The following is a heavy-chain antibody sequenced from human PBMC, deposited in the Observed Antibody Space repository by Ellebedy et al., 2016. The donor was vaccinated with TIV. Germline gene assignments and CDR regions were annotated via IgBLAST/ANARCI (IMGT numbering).Heavy chain of an antibody. CDR1: GGSFSGHY. V-gene: IGHV4-34*01. D-gene: IGHD1-26*01. Sequence: SETLSLXXAVYGGSFSGHYWSWIRQPPGKGLEWIGEIDHSGSSNYNASLKSRLTMSVDTSKNQFSLKLSSLTAADTAVFYCARRFGARPPRDWGQGTLVTVPS. CDR2: IDHSGSS. J-gene: IGHJ4*02. CDR3: ARRFGARPPRD.